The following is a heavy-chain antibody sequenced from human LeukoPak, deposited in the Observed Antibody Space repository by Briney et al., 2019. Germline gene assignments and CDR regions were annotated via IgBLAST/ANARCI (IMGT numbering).Heavy chain of an antibody. CDR3: ARVGPYCSSTSCSFDY. D-gene: IGHD2-2*01. V-gene: IGHV4-61*02. CDR2: IYTSGST. Sequence: SETLSLTCTVSGGSISSGSYYWSWIRQPAGKGLEWIGRIYTSGSTNYNPSLKSRVTISVDTSKNQFSLKLSSVTAADTAVYYCARVGPYCSSTSCSFDYWGQGTLVTVSS. J-gene: IGHJ4*02. CDR1: GGSISSGSYY.